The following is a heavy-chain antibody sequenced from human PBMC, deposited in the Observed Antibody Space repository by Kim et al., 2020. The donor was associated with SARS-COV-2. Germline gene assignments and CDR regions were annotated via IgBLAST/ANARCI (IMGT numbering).Heavy chain of an antibody. Sequence: GGSLRLSCAASGITLTGYWMHWVRQGAGKGLVWVARIDTDGSETFYAASVEGRFTISRDNAKKMVYLEMNSLRLEATAVYYCVRDRPTWDWGQGTLVTVS. CDR3: VRDRPTWD. CDR2: IDTDGSET. CDR1: GITLTGYW. V-gene: IGHV3-74*01. D-gene: IGHD1-1*01. J-gene: IGHJ4*02.